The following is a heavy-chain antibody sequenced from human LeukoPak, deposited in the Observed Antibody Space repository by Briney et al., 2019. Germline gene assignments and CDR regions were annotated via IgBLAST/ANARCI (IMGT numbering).Heavy chain of an antibody. D-gene: IGHD1-26*01. V-gene: IGHV4-39*01. J-gene: IGHJ3*02. Sequence: PSETLSLTCTVSGGSISSSSYYWGWIRQPPGKGLEWIGSIYYSGSTYYNPSLKSRVTISVDTSKSQFSLKLSSVTAADTAVYYCARSQWELSGGNAFDIWGQGTMVTVSS. CDR1: GGSISSSSYY. CDR3: ARSQWELSGGNAFDI. CDR2: IYYSGST.